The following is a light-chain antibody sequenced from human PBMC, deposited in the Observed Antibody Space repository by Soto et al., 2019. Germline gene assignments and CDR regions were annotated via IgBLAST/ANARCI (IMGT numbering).Light chain of an antibody. J-gene: IGKJ1*01. V-gene: IGKV1-39*01. Sequence: DIQMSQSPSSLSASVGDRVTITCWASQSISSYLNWYQQKPGKAPKLLIYAASSLKSWVPSRFSCSGSGAYCTLPISSLQPENFATYYLQQRYSTPRTVVQGTKVEIK. CDR2: AAS. CDR1: QSISSY. CDR3: QQRYSTPRT.